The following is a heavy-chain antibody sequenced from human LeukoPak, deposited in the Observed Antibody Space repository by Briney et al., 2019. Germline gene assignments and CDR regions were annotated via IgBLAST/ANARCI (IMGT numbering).Heavy chain of an antibody. D-gene: IGHD2-2*02. V-gene: IGHV3-23*01. Sequence: GGSLRLSCAASGFTFSTYAMTWVRQAPGKGLEWVSSINDNGDTTYYADSVKGRFTISRDNSKNTLYLQMNSLRAEDTAVYYCARDQGCSSTSCYTGFDYWGQGTLVTVSS. CDR3: ARDQGCSSTSCYTGFDY. CDR1: GFTFSTYA. CDR2: INDNGDTT. J-gene: IGHJ4*02.